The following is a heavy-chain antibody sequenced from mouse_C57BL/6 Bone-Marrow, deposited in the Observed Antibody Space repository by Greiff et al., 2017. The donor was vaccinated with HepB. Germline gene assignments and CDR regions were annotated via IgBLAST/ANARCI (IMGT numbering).Heavy chain of an antibody. CDR2: IWSGGST. V-gene: IGHV2-2*01. CDR3: ARAVYRSYVWFAY. D-gene: IGHD1-1*01. CDR1: GFSLTSYG. J-gene: IGHJ3*01. Sequence: QVQLQQSGPGLVQPSQSLSITCTVSGFSLTSYGVHWVRQSPGKGLEWLGVIWSGGSTDYNAGFISRLSISKDNSKSQVFFKMNSLQADDTAIYYCARAVYRSYVWFAYWGQGTLVTVSA.